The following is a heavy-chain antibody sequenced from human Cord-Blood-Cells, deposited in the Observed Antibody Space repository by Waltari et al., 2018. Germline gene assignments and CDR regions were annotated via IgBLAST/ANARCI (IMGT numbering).Heavy chain of an antibody. CDR2: IIPNFGTA. V-gene: IGHV1-69*01. D-gene: IGHD3-10*01. Sequence: QVQLVQSGAEVKKPGSSVKVSCKASGGTFSSYAISWVRQAPGQGLEWMGGIIPNFGTANDAQQFQGRVTITADESTSTAYMELSSLRSEDTAVYYCAGGILWFGEGYFDLWGRGTLVTVSS. J-gene: IGHJ2*01. CDR3: AGGILWFGEGYFDL. CDR1: GGTFSSYA.